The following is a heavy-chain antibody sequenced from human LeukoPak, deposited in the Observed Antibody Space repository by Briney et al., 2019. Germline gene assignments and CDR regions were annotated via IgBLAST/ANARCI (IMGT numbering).Heavy chain of an antibody. CDR2: ISYDGSIT. CDR1: GFTFSSYG. Sequence: GGSLRLSCAASGFTFSSYGLHWVRQAPGKGLEWVAVISYDGSITYYGDSVKGRFTIFRDNAKKTLYLHMNSLRAEDTALYYCAKDDGLYYLDSWGQGTLVTVSS. CDR3: AKDDGLYYLDS. J-gene: IGHJ4*02. V-gene: IGHV3-30*18.